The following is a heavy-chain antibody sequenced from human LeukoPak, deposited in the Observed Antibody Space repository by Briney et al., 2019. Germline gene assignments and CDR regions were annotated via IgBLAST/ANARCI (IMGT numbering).Heavy chain of an antibody. J-gene: IGHJ3*02. CDR1: GGTFSSYA. V-gene: IGHV1-69*04. CDR2: IIPILGIA. Sequence: ASVKVSCKASGGTFSSYAISWVRQAPGQGLEWMGRIIPILGIANYAQKFQGRVTITADKSTSTAYMELSSLRSEDTAVYYCARGGYYGSGSYSNAFDIWGQGTMVTVSS. D-gene: IGHD3-10*01. CDR3: ARGGYYGSGSYSNAFDI.